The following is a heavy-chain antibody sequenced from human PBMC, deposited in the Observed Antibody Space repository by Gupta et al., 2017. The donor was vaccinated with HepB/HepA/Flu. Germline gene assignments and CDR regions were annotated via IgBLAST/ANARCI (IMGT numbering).Heavy chain of an antibody. CDR2: ISDDGSKT. D-gene: IGHD1-26*01. J-gene: IGHJ4*02. CDR3: ARHIGIVGVTTCNY. Sequence: EVQLVESGGGLVQPGGSLRLSCAASGFTFSIYWMSWVRQAPGKGLEWVASISDDGSKTYYVDSVKGQFTISRDNAKNSLFLQMNSLRAEDTAVYYCARHIGIVGVTTCNYWGQGILVTVSS. CDR1: GFTFSIYW. V-gene: IGHV3-7*01.